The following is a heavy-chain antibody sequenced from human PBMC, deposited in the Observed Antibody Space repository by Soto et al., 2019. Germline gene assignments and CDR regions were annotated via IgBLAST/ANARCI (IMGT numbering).Heavy chain of an antibody. D-gene: IGHD3-10*01. Sequence: SETLSLTCTVSGGSISSYYWSWIRQPAGKGLEWIGRIYTSGSTNYNPSLKSRVTMSVDTSKNQFSLKLSSVTAADTAVYYCAREGYYYGSGSYSHYWGQGTLVPVSS. J-gene: IGHJ4*02. CDR1: GGSISSYY. CDR3: AREGYYYGSGSYSHY. V-gene: IGHV4-4*07. CDR2: IYTSGST.